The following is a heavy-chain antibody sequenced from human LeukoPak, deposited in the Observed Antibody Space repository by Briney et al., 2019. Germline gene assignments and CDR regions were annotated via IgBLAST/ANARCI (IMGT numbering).Heavy chain of an antibody. CDR2: IYYSGST. V-gene: IGHV4-59*08. J-gene: IGHJ5*02. CDR3: AKGYGDYYNWFDP. D-gene: IGHD4-17*01. Sequence: SETLSLTCTVSGGSISSYYWSWIRQPPGKGLEWIGYIYYSGSTNYNPSLKSRVTISVDTSKSQFSLKLSSVTAADTAVYYCAKGYGDYYNWFDPWGQGTLVTVSS. CDR1: GGSISSYY.